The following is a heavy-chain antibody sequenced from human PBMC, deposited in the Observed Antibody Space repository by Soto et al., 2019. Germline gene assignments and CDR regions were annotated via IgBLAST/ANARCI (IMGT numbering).Heavy chain of an antibody. CDR1: GGSISSGGYS. Sequence: PSETLSLTCAVSGGSISSGGYSWSWIRQPPGKGLEWIGYIYNSGSTDYNPPLKSRVTISVDTSKNQFSLKLNSVTAADTAVYYCARDLWGYCGTDCYPLDVWGQGTTVTVSS. V-gene: IGHV4-30-2*01. D-gene: IGHD2-21*02. CDR3: ARDLWGYCGTDCYPLDV. CDR2: IYNSGST. J-gene: IGHJ6*02.